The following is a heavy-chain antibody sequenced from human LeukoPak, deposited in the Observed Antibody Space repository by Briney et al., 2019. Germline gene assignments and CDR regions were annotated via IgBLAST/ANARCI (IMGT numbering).Heavy chain of an antibody. CDR3: ARGYKKGFDY. V-gene: IGHV3-33*01. Sequence: QSGGSLRLSCAASGFTFSSYGVHWVRQAPGKGLEWVAVIWYDGSNKYYADSVKGRLTISGDNSKNTLYLQMNSLRAEDTAVYYCARGYKKGFDYWGQGTLVTVSS. CDR1: GFTFSSYG. CDR2: IWYDGSNK. D-gene: IGHD5-12*01. J-gene: IGHJ4*02.